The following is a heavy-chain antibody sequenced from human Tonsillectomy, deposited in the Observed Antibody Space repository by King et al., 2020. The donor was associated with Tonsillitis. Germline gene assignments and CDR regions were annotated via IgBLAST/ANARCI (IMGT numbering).Heavy chain of an antibody. CDR3: ASDTAGYSSGWYVGGLDY. CDR1: GFTFSSYW. V-gene: IGHV3-7*01. J-gene: IGHJ4*02. Sequence: VQLVESGGGLVQPGGSLRLSCAASGFTFSSYWMSWVRQAPGKGLEWVANIKKDGSGKYYVDSVKGRFTISRDNAKNSLYLQMNNLRAEDTAVYYCASDTAGYSSGWYVGGLDYWGQGTLVTVSS. D-gene: IGHD6-19*01. CDR2: IKKDGSGK.